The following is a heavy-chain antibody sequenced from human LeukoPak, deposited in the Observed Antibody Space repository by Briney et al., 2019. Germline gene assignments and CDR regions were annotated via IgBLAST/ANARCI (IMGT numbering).Heavy chain of an antibody. J-gene: IGHJ3*02. Sequence: PSEALSLTCTVSGGSISSGGYYWSWIRQPPGKGLEWIGYIYHSGSTYYNPSLKSRVTISVDRSKNQFSLKLSSVTAADTAVYYCARAYYGSGSDDAFDIWGQGTMVTVSS. CDR1: GGSISSGGYY. V-gene: IGHV4-30-2*01. CDR2: IYHSGST. D-gene: IGHD3-10*01. CDR3: ARAYYGSGSDDAFDI.